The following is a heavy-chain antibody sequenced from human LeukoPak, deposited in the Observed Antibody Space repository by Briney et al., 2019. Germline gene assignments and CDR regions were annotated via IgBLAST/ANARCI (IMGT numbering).Heavy chain of an antibody. J-gene: IGHJ4*02. CDR3: ARHRSGDWFLLDY. CDR2: IYTSGTT. CDR1: GGSISSYY. V-gene: IGHV4-4*07. Sequence: SETLSLTCTVSGGSISSYYWSWIRQPAGKGLEWIGRIYTSGTTNYNPPLKSRVTISLDKSKNQFSLQLSSVTDADTAVYYCARHRSGDWFLLDYWGQGTQVTVSP. D-gene: IGHD3-9*01.